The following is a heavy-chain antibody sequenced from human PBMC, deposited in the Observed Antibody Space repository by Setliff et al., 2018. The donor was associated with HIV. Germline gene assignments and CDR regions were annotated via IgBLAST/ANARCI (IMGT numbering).Heavy chain of an antibody. D-gene: IGHD2-15*01. CDR3: AHQELGYCSGGSCPPPHAFDI. Sequence: TLSLTCTVSGASIGRRSDCWAWIRQPPGKALEWLALIYWDDDKHYSPSLKSRLTITKDTPKNQVVLTMTTMDPVDTATYYCAHQELGYCSGGSCPPPHAFDIWGQGTMVTVSS. V-gene: IGHV2-5*02. CDR1: GASIGRRSDC. CDR2: IYWDDDK. J-gene: IGHJ3*02.